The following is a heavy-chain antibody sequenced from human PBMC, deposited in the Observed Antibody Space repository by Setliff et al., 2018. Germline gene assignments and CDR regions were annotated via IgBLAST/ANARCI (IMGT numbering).Heavy chain of an antibody. CDR2: IIPIFGTA. J-gene: IGHJ6*02. CDR3: ARVGSSSWLHPDVYYYYGMDV. D-gene: IGHD6-13*01. CDR1: GYTFTGYY. Sequence: VKVSCKASGYTFTGYYMHWVRQAPGQGLEWMGRIIPIFGTANYAQKFQGRVTITADKSTSTAYMELSRLRSEDTAVYYCARVGSSSWLHPDVYYYYGMDVWGQGTTVTVSS. V-gene: IGHV1-69*06.